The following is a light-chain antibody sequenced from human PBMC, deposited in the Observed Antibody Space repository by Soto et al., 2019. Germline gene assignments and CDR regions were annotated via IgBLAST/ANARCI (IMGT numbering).Light chain of an antibody. CDR2: KAS. CDR3: QQYNSYSLVT. V-gene: IGKV1-5*03. Sequence: DIQMTQSPSTLSASVGDRVTITCRASQSISSWLDWYQQKPGKAPKLLIYKASSLESGVPSRFSGSGSGTEFTLTISSLQPDDFATYYYQQYNSYSLVTFGQGTKLEIK. CDR1: QSISSW. J-gene: IGKJ2*01.